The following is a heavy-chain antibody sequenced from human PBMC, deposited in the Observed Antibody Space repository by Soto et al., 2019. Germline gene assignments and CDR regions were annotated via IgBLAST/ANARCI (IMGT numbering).Heavy chain of an antibody. V-gene: IGHV3-21*06. D-gene: IGHD1-26*01. J-gene: IGHJ5*02. Sequence: EVQVVESGGGLVNPGGSLRLSCYFTVSMYSMHCVRQAPGKGLEWVASSSIGGVYIKYADSVQGRFTVSRDNAKNSVYLQMNSLKVEDTAVYYCTRDQGGSYDSWFDPWGQGTRVVVSS. CDR2: SSIGGVYI. CDR3: TRDQGGSYDSWFDP. CDR1: TVSMYS.